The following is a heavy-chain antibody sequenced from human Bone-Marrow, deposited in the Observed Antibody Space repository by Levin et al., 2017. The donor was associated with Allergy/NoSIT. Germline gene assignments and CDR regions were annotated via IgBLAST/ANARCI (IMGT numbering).Heavy chain of an antibody. Sequence: ASVKVSCEASGYTFTSYVISWVRQAPGQGPEWLGWSSAYNGKTKYAQNFQGRVTMTTDRSTSTAYMELRSLISDDRAVYYCARENYDSSGYYLHFDSWGQGNLVTVSS. V-gene: IGHV1-18*01. CDR1: GYTFTSYV. J-gene: IGHJ4*02. D-gene: IGHD3-22*01. CDR3: ARENYDSSGYYLHFDS. CDR2: SSAYNGKT.